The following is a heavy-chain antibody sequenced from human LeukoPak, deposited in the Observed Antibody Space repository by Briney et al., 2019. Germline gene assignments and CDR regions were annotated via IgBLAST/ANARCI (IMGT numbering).Heavy chain of an antibody. V-gene: IGHV3-9*01. CDR2: ISWNSGYI. J-gene: IGHJ6*02. CDR3: AKDSLSYYYYYGMDV. CDR1: GFTFDDYA. D-gene: IGHD2/OR15-2a*01. Sequence: GGSLRLSCAASGFTFDDYAMHWVRQAPGKGLEWVSGISWNSGYIGYADSVKGRFTISRDNAKNSLYLQMNSLRAEDTALYYCAKDSLSYYYYYGMDVWGQGTTVTVSS.